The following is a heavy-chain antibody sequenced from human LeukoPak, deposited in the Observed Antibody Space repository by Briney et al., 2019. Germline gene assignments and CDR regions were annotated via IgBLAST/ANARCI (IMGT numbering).Heavy chain of an antibody. CDR3: ARVGYCSGGSCYSEGGFDY. Sequence: SGGSLRLSCAASGFTFSSYAMHWVRQAPGKGLEWVAVISYDGSNKYYADSVKGRFTISRDNSKNTLYLQMNSLRAEDTAVYYCARVGYCSGGSCYSEGGFDYWGQGTLVTVSS. D-gene: IGHD2-15*01. CDR1: GFTFSSYA. J-gene: IGHJ4*02. CDR2: ISYDGSNK. V-gene: IGHV3-30-3*01.